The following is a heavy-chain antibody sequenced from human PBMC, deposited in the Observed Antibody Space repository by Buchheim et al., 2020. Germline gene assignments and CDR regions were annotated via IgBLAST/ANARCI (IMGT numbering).Heavy chain of an antibody. J-gene: IGHJ4*02. Sequence: QLQLQESGPGLVKPSKTLSLTCTVSGGSITSRIYYWGWFRQPPGKGLEWIGSTSYSGSTSHNPSLQSRVTVSLDTWEHQFSLKLTSVTAADTAVYYCATTPYSSRWPEPDYWGQGAL. D-gene: IGHD6-13*01. V-gene: IGHV4-39*01. CDR1: GGSITSRIYY. CDR3: ATTPYSSRWPEPDY. CDR2: TSYSGST.